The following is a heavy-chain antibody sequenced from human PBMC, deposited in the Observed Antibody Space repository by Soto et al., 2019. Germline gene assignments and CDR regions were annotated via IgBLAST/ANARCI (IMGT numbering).Heavy chain of an antibody. Sequence: GGSLSLSCAASGFLVSSNYMNWVRQAPGKGLEWVSVINSGGSTYYADSVKGRFTISRDNSKNTLYLQMNSLRTEDTAVYYCAMGSGSHVWGQGTTVTVSS. D-gene: IGHD1-26*01. J-gene: IGHJ6*02. CDR3: AMGSGSHV. CDR2: INSGGST. V-gene: IGHV3-53*01. CDR1: GFLVSSNY.